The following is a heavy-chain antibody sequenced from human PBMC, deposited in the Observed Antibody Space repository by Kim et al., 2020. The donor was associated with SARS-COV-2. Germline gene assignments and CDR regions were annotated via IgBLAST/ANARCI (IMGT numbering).Heavy chain of an antibody. J-gene: IGHJ4*02. Sequence: GGSLRLSCAASGFTFSSYWMHWVRQAPGKGLVWVSRIHNDGCSTSYADSVKGRFTISRDNAKNTLYLQMHSLRAEDTAVYYCVREGWYYFDYWGQGTLVTVSS. CDR2: IHNDGCST. CDR1: GFTFSSYW. V-gene: IGHV3-74*01. D-gene: IGHD2-15*01. CDR3: VREGWYYFDY.